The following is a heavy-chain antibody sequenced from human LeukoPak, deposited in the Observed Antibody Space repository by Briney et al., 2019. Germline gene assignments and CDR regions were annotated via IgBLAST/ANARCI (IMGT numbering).Heavy chain of an antibody. CDR2: FDPEDGGT. CDR3: ATDIRGIADAFDI. CDR1: GYTLTELP. D-gene: IGHD6-13*01. V-gene: IGHV1-24*01. Sequence: ASVKVSCKVSGYTLTELPMHWVRQAPGKGLEWMGGFDPEDGGTIYAQKFQGRVTMTEDISTDTASMELSSLRSEDTAVYYCATDIRGIADAFDIWGQGTMVTVSS. J-gene: IGHJ3*02.